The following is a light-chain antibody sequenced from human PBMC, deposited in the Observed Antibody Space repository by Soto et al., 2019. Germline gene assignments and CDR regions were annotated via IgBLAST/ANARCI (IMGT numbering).Light chain of an antibody. CDR2: DAS. CDR3: QQRTNWPPLT. V-gene: IGKV3-11*01. CDR1: QSVSTD. Sequence: EIVLTQSPATLSLSPGERATLSCRASQSVSTDSAWYQRKPGQTPRLLIYDASIRATGVPARFGGSGSGTDFTLTISSLEPEDFAVYYCQQRTNWPPLTFGGGTKVEIK. J-gene: IGKJ4*01.